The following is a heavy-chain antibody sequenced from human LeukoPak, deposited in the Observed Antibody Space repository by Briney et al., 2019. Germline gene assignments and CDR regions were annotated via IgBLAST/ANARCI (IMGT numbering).Heavy chain of an antibody. Sequence: GGSLRLSCAASGFAFNTYSMNWVRQAPGKGLEWVSAISGSGGTTYYADSVKGRFTISRDNSKNTLYLQMNSLRAEDTAVYYCAKNVERGAYCSGGSCYPYYYYYMDVWGKGTTVTISS. J-gene: IGHJ6*03. CDR1: GFAFNTYS. D-gene: IGHD2-15*01. CDR2: ISGSGGTT. V-gene: IGHV3-23*01. CDR3: AKNVERGAYCSGGSCYPYYYYYMDV.